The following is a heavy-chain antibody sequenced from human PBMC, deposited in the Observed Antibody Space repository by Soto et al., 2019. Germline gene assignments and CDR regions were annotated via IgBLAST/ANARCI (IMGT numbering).Heavy chain of an antibody. CDR3: ARSPYYDILTGPFDY. V-gene: IGHV1-3*01. CDR1: GYTFTSYA. Sequence: ASVKVSCKASGYTFTSYAMHWVRQAPGQKLEWMGWINAGNGNTKYSQKFQGRVTITRDTSASTAYMELSSLRSEDTAVYYCARSPYYDILTGPFDYWGQGTLVTVSS. J-gene: IGHJ4*02. CDR2: INAGNGNT. D-gene: IGHD3-9*01.